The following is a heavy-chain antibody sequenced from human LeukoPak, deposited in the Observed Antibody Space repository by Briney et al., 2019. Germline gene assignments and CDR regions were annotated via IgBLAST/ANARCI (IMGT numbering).Heavy chain of an antibody. J-gene: IGHJ6*02. Sequence: SETLSLTCTVSGGSISSYYWSWIRQPPGKGLEWIGYIYYSGSTNYNPSLKSRVTISVDTSKNQFSLKMSSVTAADTAVYYCARGKTYYYGSGGDSYGMDVWGQGTTVTVSS. D-gene: IGHD3-10*01. V-gene: IGHV4-59*01. CDR3: ARGKTYYYGSGGDSYGMDV. CDR1: GGSISSYY. CDR2: IYYSGST.